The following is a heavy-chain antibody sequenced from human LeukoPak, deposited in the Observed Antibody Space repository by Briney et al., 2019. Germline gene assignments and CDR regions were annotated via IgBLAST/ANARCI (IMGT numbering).Heavy chain of an antibody. V-gene: IGHV4-30-4*08. Sequence: SETLSRTCTVSGGSINNGDYYWSWIRQPPGKGLEWIGYIYYSGSTYYIPSLKRRVTISVDTSKNQVSLKLTSVTAADTAVYYCARNYFFSMDVWGKGTTVTVSS. J-gene: IGHJ6*03. CDR1: GGSINNGDYY. CDR2: IYYSGST. CDR3: ARNYFFSMDV.